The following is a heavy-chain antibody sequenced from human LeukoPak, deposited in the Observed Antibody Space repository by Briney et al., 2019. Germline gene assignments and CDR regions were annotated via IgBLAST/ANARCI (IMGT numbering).Heavy chain of an antibody. CDR3: TTAVLAAAGGRRFDP. V-gene: IGHV3-15*01. CDR2: IKSKTEGGTT. Sequence: GGSLRLSCAASGFTFSSYVMSWVRQAPGKGLEWVGRIKSKTEGGTTDYAAPVKGRFTISRDDSKNTLFLQMNSLKTEDTAVYYCTTAVLAAAGGRRFDPWGQGTLVTVSS. J-gene: IGHJ5*02. CDR1: GFTFSSYV. D-gene: IGHD6-13*01.